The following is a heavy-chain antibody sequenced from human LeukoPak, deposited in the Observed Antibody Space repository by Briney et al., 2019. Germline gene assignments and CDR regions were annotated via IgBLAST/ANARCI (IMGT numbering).Heavy chain of an antibody. CDR1: GGSISSSSYY. Sequence: SETLSLTCTVSGGSISSSSYYWGWIRQPPGKGLEWIGSIYYSGSTYYNPSLKSRVTISVDTSKNQFSLKLISVTAADTAVYYCARGDVAAAGTPVDYWGQGTLVTVSS. D-gene: IGHD6-13*01. CDR2: IYYSGST. V-gene: IGHV4-39*01. CDR3: ARGDVAAAGTPVDY. J-gene: IGHJ4*02.